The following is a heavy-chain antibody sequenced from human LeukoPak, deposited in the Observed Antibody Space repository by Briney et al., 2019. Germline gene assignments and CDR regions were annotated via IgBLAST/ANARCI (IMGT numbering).Heavy chain of an antibody. CDR2: NSSNSNSI. D-gene: IGHD5/OR15-5a*01. J-gene: IGHJ4*02. V-gene: IGHV3-21*05. CDR3: VREPPLSLDF. Sequence: GGSLTLSCGASVFTFHHYGLSWVHQAPGRGGERVSHNSSNSNSIYDPASVKSRFTISRDNAKHSRYLQMNSLRAEDTAVYYCVREPPLSLDFWGQGTLVTVSS. CDR1: VFTFHHYG.